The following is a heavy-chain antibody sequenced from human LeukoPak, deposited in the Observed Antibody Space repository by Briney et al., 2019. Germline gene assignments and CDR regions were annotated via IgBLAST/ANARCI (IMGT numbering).Heavy chain of an antibody. CDR2: INPNSGGT. CDR1: GYTFTGYY. Sequence: GASVKVSCKASGYTFTGYYMHWVRQAPGQGLGWMGWINPNSGGTNYAQKFQGRVTMTRDTSISTAYMELSRLRSDDTAVYYCARYYDSSGSFDYWGQGTLVTVSS. V-gene: IGHV1-2*02. D-gene: IGHD3-22*01. J-gene: IGHJ4*02. CDR3: ARYYDSSGSFDY.